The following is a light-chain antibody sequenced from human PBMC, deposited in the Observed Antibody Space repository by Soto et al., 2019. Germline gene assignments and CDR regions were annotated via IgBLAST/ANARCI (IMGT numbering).Light chain of an antibody. CDR2: AAS. Sequence: EIVLTQSPGTLSLSPGERATLSFRASQSVSSSYLAWYQQKPGQAPRLLISAASGRATGIPDRFSGSGSGTDFSLTISRLEPEDFAVYYCQQYGSSPRTFGQGTKVDI. J-gene: IGKJ1*01. V-gene: IGKV3-20*01. CDR3: QQYGSSPRT. CDR1: QSVSSSY.